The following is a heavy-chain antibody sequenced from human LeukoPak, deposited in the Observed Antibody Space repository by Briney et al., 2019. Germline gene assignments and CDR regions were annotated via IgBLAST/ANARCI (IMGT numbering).Heavy chain of an antibody. CDR3: ARDDIAATGLPDK. CDR2: ISSGSNSI. V-gene: IGHV3-21*01. CDR1: GFTFSSYA. D-gene: IGHD6-13*01. Sequence: GGSLRLSCAASGFTFSSYAMHWVRQAPGKGLEWVSSISSGSNSIYYADSVKGRFAISRDNTKNSAYLQMNSLRAEDTAVYYCARDDIAATGLPDKWGQGTLVTVSS. J-gene: IGHJ4*02.